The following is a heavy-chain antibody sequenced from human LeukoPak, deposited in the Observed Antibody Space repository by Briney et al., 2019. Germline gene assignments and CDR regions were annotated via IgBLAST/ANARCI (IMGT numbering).Heavy chain of an antibody. D-gene: IGHD4-17*01. CDR1: GGTFSSYA. Sequence: KSGGSLRLSCAASGGTFSSYAISWVRQAPGQGLEWMGRIIPILGIANYAQKFQGRVTITADKSTSTAYMELSSLRSEDTAVYYCARASGSDYGDYVPYDYWGQGTLVTVSS. CDR2: IIPILGIA. V-gene: IGHV1-69*04. CDR3: ARASGSDYGDYVPYDY. J-gene: IGHJ4*02.